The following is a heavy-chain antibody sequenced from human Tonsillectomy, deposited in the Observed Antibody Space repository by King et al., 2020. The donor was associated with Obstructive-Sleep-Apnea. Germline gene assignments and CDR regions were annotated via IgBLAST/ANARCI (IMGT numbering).Heavy chain of an antibody. CDR3: ARGGPWIAAAATWGMDV. D-gene: IGHD6-25*01. J-gene: IGHJ6*02. Sequence: QLVQSGAEVKKPGASVRVSCKASGYTFTSYGISCVRQAPGQGLEWMGWISPYNANINYAQKFQGRFTITTDTSTSTAYMELRTLRSTDTAVYYCARGGPWIAAAATWGMDVWGQGTTVTVSS. V-gene: IGHV1-18*04. CDR2: ISPYNANI. CDR1: GYTFTSYG.